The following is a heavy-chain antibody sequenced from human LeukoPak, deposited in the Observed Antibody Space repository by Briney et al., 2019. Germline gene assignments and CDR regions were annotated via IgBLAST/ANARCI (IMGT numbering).Heavy chain of an antibody. CDR3: ARDVSRGGKVAATPESI. CDR1: GYTFTSYD. J-gene: IGHJ4*02. Sequence: ASVKVSCKASGYTFTSYDINWVRQATGQGLEWMGWMNPNSGNTGYAQKFQGRVTITRNTSISTAYMELSSLRSEDTAVYYCARDVSRGGKVAATPESIWGQGTLVTVSS. D-gene: IGHD2-15*01. V-gene: IGHV1-8*03. CDR2: MNPNSGNT.